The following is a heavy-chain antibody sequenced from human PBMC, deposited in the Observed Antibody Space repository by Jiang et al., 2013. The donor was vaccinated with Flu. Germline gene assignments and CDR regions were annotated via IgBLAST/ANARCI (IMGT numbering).Heavy chain of an antibody. CDR3: VREGVHGDYDY. Sequence: QLVESGGGLVQPGGSLKLSCAASGFRFDFYWMHWVRRIPGKGLVWVSRLNNYGTKTTYADSVKGRFTISRDNAKNTVSLQMNSLRAEDTGVYYCVREGVHGDYDYWGQGTLVNVSS. V-gene: IGHV3-74*01. CDR1: GFRFDFYW. CDR2: LNNYGTKT. J-gene: IGHJ4*02. D-gene: IGHD4-17*01.